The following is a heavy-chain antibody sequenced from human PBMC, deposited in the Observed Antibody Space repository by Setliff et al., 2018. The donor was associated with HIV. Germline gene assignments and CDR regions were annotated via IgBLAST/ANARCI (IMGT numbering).Heavy chain of an antibody. D-gene: IGHD5-18*01. CDR2: IWSDGNNI. CDR3: TRGRYSYGYDNWFDP. CDR1: GFTFSSYG. J-gene: IGHJ5*02. V-gene: IGHV3-33*01. Sequence: LRLSCAASGFTFSSYGMHWVRQAPGKGLEWLAVIWSDGNNIYYADSVKGRFTISRDNARNSLYLQMNSLKTEDTAVYYCTRGRYSYGYDNWFDPWGQGTLVTVSS.